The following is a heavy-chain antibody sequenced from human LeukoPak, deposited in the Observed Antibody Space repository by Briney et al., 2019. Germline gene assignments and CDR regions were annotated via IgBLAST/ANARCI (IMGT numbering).Heavy chain of an antibody. D-gene: IGHD3-10*01. CDR3: ARHETVTMVRGVSYFDY. V-gene: IGHV4-39*01. J-gene: IGHJ4*02. CDR2: IYYSGST. Sequence: SETLSLTCTVSGGSISSYYWGWIRQPPGKGLEWIGSIYYSGSTYYNPSLKSRVTISVDTSKNQFSLKLSSVTAADTAVYYCARHETVTMVRGVSYFDYWGQGTLVTVSS. CDR1: GGSISSYY.